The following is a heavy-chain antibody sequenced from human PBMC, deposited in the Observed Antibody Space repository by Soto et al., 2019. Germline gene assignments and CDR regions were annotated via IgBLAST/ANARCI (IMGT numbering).Heavy chain of an antibody. CDR2: IYYSGYT. CDR3: VRHNVPLYFGYYYDMDV. V-gene: IGHV4-39*01. J-gene: IGHJ6*02. D-gene: IGHD1-26*01. Sequence: QLQLQESGPGLVKPSETLSLTCTVSGGSITSSSYYWGWIRQPPGKGLEWIGSIYYSGYTYYDPSLQCRVLISVDRSKIQFPMKLSSVTAADTVVHCCVRHNVPLYFGYYYDMDVWGQGTTVTVSS. CDR1: GGSITSSSYY.